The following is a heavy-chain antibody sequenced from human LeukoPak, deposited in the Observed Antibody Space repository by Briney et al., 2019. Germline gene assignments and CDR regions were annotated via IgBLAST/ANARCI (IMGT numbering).Heavy chain of an antibody. J-gene: IGHJ4*02. V-gene: IGHV1-2*02. CDR1: GYTFTGYY. Sequence: ASVKVSCKASGYTFTGYYIHWVRQAPGQGLEWMGWMNPNSGGTDYAQKFQGRVTMTRDTSTSTAYMELSRLRSDDTALYYCTRAPSSGPFDYWGQGTLVTVSS. D-gene: IGHD3-22*01. CDR2: MNPNSGGT. CDR3: TRAPSSGPFDY.